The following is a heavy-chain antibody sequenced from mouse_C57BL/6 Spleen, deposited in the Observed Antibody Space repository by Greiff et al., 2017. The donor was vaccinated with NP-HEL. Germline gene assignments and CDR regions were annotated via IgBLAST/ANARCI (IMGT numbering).Heavy chain of an antibody. D-gene: IGHD2-1*01. CDR3: ARGDGNYEGNFDY. J-gene: IGHJ2*01. CDR2: IDPSDSYT. Sequence: VQLQQPGAELVMPGASVKLSCKASGYTFTSYWMHWVKQRPGQGLEWIGEIDPSDSYTNYNQKFKGKSTLTVDKSSSTAYMQLSSLTSEDSAVYYCARGDGNYEGNFDYWGQGTTLTVSS. CDR1: GYTFTSYW. V-gene: IGHV1-69*01.